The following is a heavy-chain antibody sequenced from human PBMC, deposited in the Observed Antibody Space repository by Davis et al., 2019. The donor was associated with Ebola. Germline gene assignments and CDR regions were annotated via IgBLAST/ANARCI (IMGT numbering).Heavy chain of an antibody. CDR1: GFTFSSYS. J-gene: IGHJ3*02. CDR3: VKDSSNIWFDI. D-gene: IGHD2/OR15-2a*01. CDR2: FGTGGDT. V-gene: IGHV3-23*01. Sequence: GGSLRLSCAASGFTFSSYSMNWVRQAPGKGLEWVSTFGTGGDTYYADSVKGRFAISRANSRGTLYLQMNSLRVEDSAIYYCVKDSSNIWFDIWGQGTLVTVSS.